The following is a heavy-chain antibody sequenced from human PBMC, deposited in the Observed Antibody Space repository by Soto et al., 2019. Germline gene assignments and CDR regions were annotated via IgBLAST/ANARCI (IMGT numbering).Heavy chain of an antibody. Sequence: QVHLVQSGAEVKMPGSSVKVACKTSGGIFSSYAFNWVRQAPGQGLEWMGRIVPMFGTTNYTQRLQGRVTITADRSSSAAYLELSSLTSDDTGVYYCATQRTALSRFDPWGQGTLVTVSS. V-gene: IGHV1-69*06. CDR2: IVPMFGTT. D-gene: IGHD1-1*01. CDR1: GGIFSSYA. J-gene: IGHJ5*02. CDR3: ATQRTALSRFDP.